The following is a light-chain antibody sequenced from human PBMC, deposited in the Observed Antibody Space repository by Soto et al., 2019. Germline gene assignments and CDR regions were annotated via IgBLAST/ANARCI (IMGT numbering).Light chain of an antibody. Sequence: ELELTQSPGTLSLSPGERATLSCRASQSVSTSYLAWYQQKPGQAPRLLIYGASSRATGIPDRFSGSGSGTDFTLTISRLEPEDVAVYYCQQYGSSRTFGQGTKV. V-gene: IGKV3-20*01. CDR3: QQYGSSRT. J-gene: IGKJ1*01. CDR1: QSVSTSY. CDR2: GAS.